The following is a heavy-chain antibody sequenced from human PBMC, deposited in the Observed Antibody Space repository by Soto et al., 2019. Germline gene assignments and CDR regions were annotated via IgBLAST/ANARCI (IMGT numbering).Heavy chain of an antibody. J-gene: IGHJ6*02. CDR3: AKIITGTPPYYGMDV. CDR2: ISGSGGST. V-gene: IGHV3-23*01. D-gene: IGHD1-20*01. CDR1: GFTFSSYA. Sequence: PGGSLRLSCAASGFTFSSYAMSWVRQAPGKGLEWVSAISGSGGSTYYADSVKGRFTISRDNSKNTLYLQMNSLRAEDSSVYYCAKIITGTPPYYGMDVWGQGTTVTVSS.